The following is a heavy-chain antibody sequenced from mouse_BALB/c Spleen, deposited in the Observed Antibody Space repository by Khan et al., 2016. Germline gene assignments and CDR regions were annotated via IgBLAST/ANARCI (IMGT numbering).Heavy chain of an antibody. Sequence: EVQLQESGPGLVKPSQSLSLTCTVTGHSITSDYAWNWIRQFPGNKLEWMGYISYSGSTIYNPSPKSRISITRDTSKNQFFLQLNSVPTEDTATYYCARWLLEFPYYFDYWGQGTTLTVSS. D-gene: IGHD2-12*01. V-gene: IGHV3-2*02. CDR3: ARWLLEFPYYFDY. CDR1: GHSITSDYA. CDR2: ISYSGST. J-gene: IGHJ2*01.